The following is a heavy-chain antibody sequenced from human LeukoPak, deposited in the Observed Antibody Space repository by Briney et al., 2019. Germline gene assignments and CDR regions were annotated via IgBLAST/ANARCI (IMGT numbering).Heavy chain of an antibody. D-gene: IGHD3-9*01. Sequence: GGSLRLSCAASGFTFSDYAMNWVLQAPGKGLEWVSSISSSSNYLYYAVSVQGRFTVSRDNAKNSLYLQMNSLRAEDTAVYYCPGDFDWFRNRYDSWGQGTLVTVSS. J-gene: IGHJ5*01. CDR2: ISSSSNYL. CDR1: GFTFSDYA. CDR3: PGDFDWFRNRYDS. V-gene: IGHV3-21*01.